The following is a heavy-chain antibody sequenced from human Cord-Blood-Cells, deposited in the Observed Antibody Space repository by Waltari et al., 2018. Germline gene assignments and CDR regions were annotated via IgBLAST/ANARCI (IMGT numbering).Heavy chain of an antibody. J-gene: IGHJ6*02. V-gene: IGHV1-2*04. Sequence: QVQLVQSGAEVKKPGASVKVSCKASGYTFTGYYMHWVPPAPGQGLEWMGWINPNSGGTNYAQKLQGWVTMTRDTSISTAYMELSRLRSDDTAVYYCARGSMTTVSIYYYYGMDVWGQGTTVTISS. CDR2: INPNSGGT. CDR3: ARGSMTTVSIYYYYGMDV. CDR1: GYTFTGYY. D-gene: IGHD4-17*01.